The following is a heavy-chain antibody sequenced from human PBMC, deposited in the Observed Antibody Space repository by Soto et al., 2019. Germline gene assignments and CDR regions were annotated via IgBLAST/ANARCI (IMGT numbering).Heavy chain of an antibody. D-gene: IGHD1-26*01. Sequence: QVQLVESGGGVVQPGKSLRLSCAASGFTFSSYGMHWVRQAPGKGLEWVAVISYDGSNKYYADSVKGRFTISRDNSKNTLYLQMNSLRPEDTAVYYCAKGDSGSHNWFDPWGQGTLVAVSS. CDR2: ISYDGSNK. V-gene: IGHV3-30*18. CDR3: AKGDSGSHNWFDP. CDR1: GFTFSSYG. J-gene: IGHJ5*02.